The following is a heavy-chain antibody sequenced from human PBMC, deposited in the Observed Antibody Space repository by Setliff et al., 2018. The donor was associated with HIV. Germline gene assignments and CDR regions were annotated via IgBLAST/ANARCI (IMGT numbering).Heavy chain of an antibody. CDR2: ISAYNGNT. CDR3: ARDYYGSGSYFILDY. CDR1: GYTFTSYG. V-gene: IGHV1-18*01. Sequence: ASVKVSCKASGYTFTSYGMSWVRQAPGQGLEWMGWISAYNGNTHYAQKLQGRVTMTTDTSTSTAYMELRSLRSDDTAVYYCARDYYGSGSYFILDYWGPGTLVTVPQ. D-gene: IGHD3-10*01. J-gene: IGHJ4*02.